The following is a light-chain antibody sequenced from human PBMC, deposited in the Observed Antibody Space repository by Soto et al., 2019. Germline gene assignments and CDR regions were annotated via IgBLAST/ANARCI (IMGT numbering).Light chain of an antibody. J-gene: IGKJ1*01. CDR1: QSVSSY. CDR2: DAS. Sequence: EIMLTQSTATLSLSPGERATLSCRASQSVSSYLAWYQQKPGQAPRLLIYDASNRATGIPARFSGSGSGTDFTPTISSLEPEDFAVYYCQQRSNWPRWTFGQGTKVDI. CDR3: QQRSNWPRWT. V-gene: IGKV3-11*01.